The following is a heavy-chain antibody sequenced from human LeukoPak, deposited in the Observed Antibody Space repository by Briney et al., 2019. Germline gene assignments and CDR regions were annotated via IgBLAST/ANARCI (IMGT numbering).Heavy chain of an antibody. Sequence: GGSLRLSCAASGFTFSSYSMNWVRQAPGKGLEWVSSISSSSSYIYYADSMKGRFTISRDNAKNSLYLQMNSLRAEDTAVYYCARGMVRGVIGIAGYYYYGMDVWGQGTTVTVSS. CDR3: ARGMVRGVIGIAGYYYYGMDV. CDR2: ISSSSSYI. J-gene: IGHJ6*02. D-gene: IGHD3-10*01. V-gene: IGHV3-21*01. CDR1: GFTFSSYS.